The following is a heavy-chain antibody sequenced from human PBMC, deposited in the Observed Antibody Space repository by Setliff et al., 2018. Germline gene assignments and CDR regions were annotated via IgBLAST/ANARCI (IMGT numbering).Heavy chain of an antibody. D-gene: IGHD5-18*01. V-gene: IGHV1-69*05. CDR2: TIPNFGTT. CDR1: GGTFSSYG. J-gene: IGHJ6*03. Sequence: SVKVSCKASGGTFSSYGISRVRRAPGQGLEWLGGTIPNFGTTNYAQEFQGRVTIITDESTSTAYMELSSLRFEDTAVYYCAREGVDTRSSTDYRYYMDLWGKGTTVTVSS. CDR3: AREGVDTRSSTDYRYYMDL.